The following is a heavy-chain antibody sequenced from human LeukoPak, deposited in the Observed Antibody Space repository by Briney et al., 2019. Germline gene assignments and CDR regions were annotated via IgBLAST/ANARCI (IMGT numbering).Heavy chain of an antibody. V-gene: IGHV3-48*03. Sequence: GGSLRLSCAASGFTFSSYEMNWVRQAPGKGLEWVSYISSSDSTINYTDSVKGRFTISRDNAKHSMYLQMNSLGAADMAVSYCAEVGITMIGGVWGKGTPVTISS. D-gene: IGHD3-10*02. CDR2: ISSSDSTI. CDR1: GFTFSSYE. CDR3: AEVGITMIGGV. J-gene: IGHJ6*04.